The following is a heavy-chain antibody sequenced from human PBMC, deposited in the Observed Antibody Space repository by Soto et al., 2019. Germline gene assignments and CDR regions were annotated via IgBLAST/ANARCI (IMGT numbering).Heavy chain of an antibody. V-gene: IGHV3-23*01. D-gene: IGHD3-10*01. Sequence: LQSGGGVVQPGESLRLSCAASGFSLRDHALSWVRQAAGGGLEWVSGISGSEDRTNYADFVRGRFIISKDRAKNTLYLDMSGLRDDDTAVYFCGRTSTGGWGQGTLVTVSS. J-gene: IGHJ4*02. CDR3: GRTSTGG. CDR1: GFSLRDHA. CDR2: ISGSEDRT.